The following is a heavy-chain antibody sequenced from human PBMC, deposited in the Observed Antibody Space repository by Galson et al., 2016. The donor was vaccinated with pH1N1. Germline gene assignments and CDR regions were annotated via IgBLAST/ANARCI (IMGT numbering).Heavy chain of an antibody. J-gene: IGHJ4*02. CDR1: GYTFGSYA. CDR2: VNTANGNT. V-gene: IGHV1-3*04. CDR3: ARWALTGYHDY. D-gene: IGHD3-9*01. Sequence: SVKVSCKASGYTFGSYAVHWLRQAPGQRLEWMGYVNTANGNTKISQEFQDRVSITRDTSTNTAYMELTSLRSDDTAVYYCARWALTGYHDYWGQGTLVTVSS.